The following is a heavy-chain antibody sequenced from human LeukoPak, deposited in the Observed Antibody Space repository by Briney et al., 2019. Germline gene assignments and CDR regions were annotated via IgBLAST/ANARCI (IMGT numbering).Heavy chain of an antibody. D-gene: IGHD6-19*01. CDR3: ASPAVAGSRWGFDY. CDR2: ISSSSSTI. J-gene: IGHJ4*02. V-gene: IGHV3-48*04. Sequence: GGSLRLSCAASGFTFSSYSMNWVRQAPGKGLEWVSYISSSSSTIYYADSVKGRFTISRDNAKNSLYLQMNSLRAEDTAVYYCASPAVAGSRWGFDYWGQGTLVTVSS. CDR1: GFTFSSYS.